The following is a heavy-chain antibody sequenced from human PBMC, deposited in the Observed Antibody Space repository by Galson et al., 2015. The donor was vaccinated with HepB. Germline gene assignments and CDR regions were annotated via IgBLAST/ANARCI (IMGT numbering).Heavy chain of an antibody. D-gene: IGHD3-10*01. CDR1: GFTFSDYY. CDR2: ISSSSSYT. Sequence: SLRLSCAASGFTFSDYYMSWIRQAPGKGLEWVSYISSSSSYTNYADSVKGRFTISRDNAKNSLYLQMNSLRAEDTAVYYCARDVDYYGSGSWFYYFDYWGQGTLVTVSS. J-gene: IGHJ4*02. CDR3: ARDVDYYGSGSWFYYFDY. V-gene: IGHV3-11*06.